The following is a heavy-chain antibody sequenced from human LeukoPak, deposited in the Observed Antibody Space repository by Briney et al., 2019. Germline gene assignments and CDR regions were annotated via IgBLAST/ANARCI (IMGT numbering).Heavy chain of an antibody. Sequence: ASVKVSCKASGYTFTGYYMHWVRQAPGQGLEWMGWIDPNSGGTNYAQKFQGRVTMTRDTSISTAYMELSSLRSEDTAVYYCARALSGTPPHAFDIWGQGTMVTVSS. V-gene: IGHV1-2*02. CDR1: GYTFTGYY. CDR2: IDPNSGGT. J-gene: IGHJ3*02. CDR3: ARALSGTPPHAFDI. D-gene: IGHD1-1*01.